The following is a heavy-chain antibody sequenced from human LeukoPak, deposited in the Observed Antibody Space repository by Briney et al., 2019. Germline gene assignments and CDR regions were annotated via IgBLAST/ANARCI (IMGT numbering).Heavy chain of an antibody. CDR1: GFTFSSSA. J-gene: IGHJ6*03. CDR2: ISGSGGST. D-gene: IGHD6-6*01. CDR3: ANGRYSSSSGYYYHMDV. Sequence: GGSLRLSCAASGFTFSSSAMTWVRQPPGKGLEWVSAISGSGGSTNYAASVKGRFTISRDNSKNTLYLHMNSLRAEDTAVYYCANGRYSSSSGYYYHMDVWGKGTTVTVSS. V-gene: IGHV3-23*01.